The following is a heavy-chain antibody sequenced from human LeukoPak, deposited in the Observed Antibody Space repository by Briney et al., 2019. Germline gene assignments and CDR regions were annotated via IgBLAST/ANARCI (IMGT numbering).Heavy chain of an antibody. CDR1: GYTFTGYY. V-gene: IGHV1-2*02. CDR2: INPNSGGT. D-gene: IGHD3-22*01. Sequence: ASVKVSCKASGYTFTGYYMHWVRQAPGQGLEWMGWINPNSGGTNYAQKFQGRVTMTRDTSISTAYMELRSLRSDDTAVYYCARASYYYGSSGYYRGNWFDPWGQGTPVTVSS. J-gene: IGHJ5*02. CDR3: ARASYYYGSSGYYRGNWFDP.